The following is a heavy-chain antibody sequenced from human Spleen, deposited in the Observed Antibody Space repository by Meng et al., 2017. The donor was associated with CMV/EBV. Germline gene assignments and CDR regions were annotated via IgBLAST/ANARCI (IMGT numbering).Heavy chain of an antibody. J-gene: IGHJ5*02. CDR3: ASQAPDNWFDP. V-gene: IGHV4-31*03. CDR2: TYYDATT. CDR1: TCPVNCCCYS. Sequence: CSVFTCPVNCCCYSWRCIRQLPEKRLEWIGYTYYDATTHYDCSLRSRVTISVDTSKNQFSLKLSSVTAADTAVYYCASQAPDNWFDPWGQGALVTVSS.